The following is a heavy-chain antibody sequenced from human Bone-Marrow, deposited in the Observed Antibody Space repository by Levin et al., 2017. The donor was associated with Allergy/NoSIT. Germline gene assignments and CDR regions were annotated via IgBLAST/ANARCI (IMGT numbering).Heavy chain of an antibody. CDR3: ARGLDYGDPTLRTPLDY. Sequence: SCAVYGGSFSGYYWSWIRQPPGKGLEWIGEINHSGSTNYNPSLKSRVTISVDTSKNQFSLKLSSVTAADTAVYYCARGLDYGDPTLRTPLDYWGQGTLVTVSS. J-gene: IGHJ4*02. CDR1: GGSFSGYY. V-gene: IGHV4-34*01. D-gene: IGHD4-17*01. CDR2: INHSGST.